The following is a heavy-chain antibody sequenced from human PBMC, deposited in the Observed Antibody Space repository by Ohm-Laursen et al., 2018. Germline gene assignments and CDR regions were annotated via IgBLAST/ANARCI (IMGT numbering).Heavy chain of an antibody. Sequence: SETLSLTCIVSGGSISSYYWSWIRQPAGKGLQWIGHIYTTGSTNYNPSLKGRVTMSVDTSKNHISLEVSSVTAADTAVYYCAREGGSYYWFDPWGQGTLVTVSS. J-gene: IGHJ5*02. CDR1: GGSISSYY. D-gene: IGHD1-26*01. CDR3: AREGGSYYWFDP. CDR2: IYTTGST. V-gene: IGHV4-4*07.